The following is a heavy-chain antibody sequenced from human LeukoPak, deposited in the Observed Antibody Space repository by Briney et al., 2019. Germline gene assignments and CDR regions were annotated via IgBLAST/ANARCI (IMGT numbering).Heavy chain of an antibody. J-gene: IGHJ4*02. D-gene: IGHD6-13*01. CDR2: IQHDGNNV. V-gene: IGHV3-30*02. CDR3: SKDYSSGWYYFDT. Sequence: GGSLRLSCVASGFTFTSFGMHWVRQAPGKGLEWVAFIQHDGNNVYYADSVKGRFTISRDNSKNTVFLLLNILRPEDSAMYYCSKDYSSGWYYFDTWGQGTLVTVSS. CDR1: GFTFTSFG.